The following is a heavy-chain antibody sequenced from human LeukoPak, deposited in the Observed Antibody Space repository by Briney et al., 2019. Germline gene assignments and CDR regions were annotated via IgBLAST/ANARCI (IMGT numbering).Heavy chain of an antibody. J-gene: IGHJ4*02. Sequence: PSETLSLTCTVSGGSISSYYWSWIRQPPGKGLEWIGYIYYSGSTNYNPSLKSRVTISVDTSKNQFSLKQSSVTAADTAVYYCARLGWNYDYWGQGTLVTVSS. V-gene: IGHV4-59*08. CDR1: GGSISSYY. CDR2: IYYSGST. CDR3: ARLGWNYDY. D-gene: IGHD1-7*01.